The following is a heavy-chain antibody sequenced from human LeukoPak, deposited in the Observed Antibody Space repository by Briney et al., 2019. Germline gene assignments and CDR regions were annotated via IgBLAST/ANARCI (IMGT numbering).Heavy chain of an antibody. D-gene: IGHD2-15*01. Sequence: GGSLRLSCAASGFTFSSYSMNWVRQAPGKGLEWVSSISSSSSYIYYADSVKGRFTISRDNAKNSLYLQMNSLRAEDTAVYYCARDSPLGYKDGMDVWGQGTTVTVSS. CDR1: GFTFSSYS. CDR2: ISSSSSYI. J-gene: IGHJ6*02. CDR3: ARDSPLGYKDGMDV. V-gene: IGHV3-21*01.